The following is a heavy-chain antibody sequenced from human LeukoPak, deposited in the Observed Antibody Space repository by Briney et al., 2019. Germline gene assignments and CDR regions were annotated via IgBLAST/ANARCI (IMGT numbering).Heavy chain of an antibody. CDR1: GFTFSSYW. CDR2: INSDGSST. CDR3: ARDARQQINWFDS. Sequence: PGGSLRLSCAASGFTFSSYWMHWVRQAPGKGLVWVSRINSDGSSTSYADSVKGRFTISRDNAKNSLYLQMNSLRAEDTAVYYCARDARQQINWFDSWGQGTLVTVSS. V-gene: IGHV3-74*01. J-gene: IGHJ5*01. D-gene: IGHD6-13*01.